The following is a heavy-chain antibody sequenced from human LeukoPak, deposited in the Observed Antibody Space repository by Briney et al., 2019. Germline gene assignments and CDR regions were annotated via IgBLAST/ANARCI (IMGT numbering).Heavy chain of an antibody. CDR3: AKDKYGDYTYYFDY. CDR2: ISWNSGAI. Sequence: GGSLRLSCAASGITFSSYGMSWVRQAPGKGLEWVSGISWNSGAIGYAASVKGRFTISRDNAKNSLYLQMNSLRPEDTALYYCAKDKYGDYTYYFDYWGQGTLVTVSS. D-gene: IGHD4-17*01. CDR1: GITFSSYG. J-gene: IGHJ4*02. V-gene: IGHV3-9*01.